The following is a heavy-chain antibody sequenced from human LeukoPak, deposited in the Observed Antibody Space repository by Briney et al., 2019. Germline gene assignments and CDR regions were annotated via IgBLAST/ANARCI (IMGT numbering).Heavy chain of an antibody. Sequence: GGSLRLSCADSRFTFSSYTMNWVRQAPGKGLEWVSGISADAVSTYYADSVKGRFTISRDNSKNTLYLHMDRLGTEDTAVYYCASMPSTEIYYFYYMDVWGKGTTVTVSS. D-gene: IGHD2-2*01. J-gene: IGHJ6*03. CDR1: RFTFSSYT. CDR2: ISADAVST. CDR3: ASMPSTEIYYFYYMDV. V-gene: IGHV3-23*01.